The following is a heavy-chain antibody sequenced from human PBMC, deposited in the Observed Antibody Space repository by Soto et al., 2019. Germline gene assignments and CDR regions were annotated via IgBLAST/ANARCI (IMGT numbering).Heavy chain of an antibody. CDR3: AKDLSEPMPGSALGAFDI. Sequence: GGSLRLSCAASGFTFSSYAMSWVRQAPGKGLEWVSAISGSGGSTYYADSVKGRFTISRDNSKNTLYLQMNSLRAEDTDVYYYAKDLSEPMPGSALGAFDIWGKGTMVTVSS. CDR1: GFTFSSYA. D-gene: IGHD2-2*01. J-gene: IGHJ3*02. CDR2: ISGSGGST. V-gene: IGHV3-23*01.